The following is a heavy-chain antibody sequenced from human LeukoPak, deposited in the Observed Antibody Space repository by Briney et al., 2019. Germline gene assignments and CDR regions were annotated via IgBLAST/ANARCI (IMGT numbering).Heavy chain of an antibody. CDR2: INSDGSST. CDR1: GFTFSTYW. D-gene: IGHD5-12*01. CDR3: ARDRDIVAFDF. J-gene: IGHJ4*02. Sequence: GGSLRLSCAASGFTFSTYWMHWVRQAPGKGLVWVSRINSDGSSTSYADSVKGRFTISRDNAKNSVYLQMSSLRADDTAVYFCARDRDIVAFDFWGQGTLVTVSS. V-gene: IGHV3-74*01.